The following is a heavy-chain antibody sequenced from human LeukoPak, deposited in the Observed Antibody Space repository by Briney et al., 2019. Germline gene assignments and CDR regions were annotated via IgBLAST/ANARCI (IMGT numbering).Heavy chain of an antibody. Sequence: SETLSLTCTDSGGSISSYYWSWIRQPAGKGLEWIGRIYTSGSTNYNPSLKSRVTMSVDTSKNQFSLKLSSVTAADTAVYYCAREGGRDWYDDAFDIWGQGTMVTVSS. CDR2: IYTSGST. J-gene: IGHJ3*02. D-gene: IGHD3/OR15-3a*01. CDR1: GGSISSYY. CDR3: AREGGRDWYDDAFDI. V-gene: IGHV4-4*07.